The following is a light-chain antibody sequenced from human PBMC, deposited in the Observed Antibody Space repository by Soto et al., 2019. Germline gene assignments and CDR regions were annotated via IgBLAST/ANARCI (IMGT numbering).Light chain of an antibody. CDR1: QSVSSN. V-gene: IGKV3-15*01. J-gene: IGKJ1*01. CDR2: GAS. Sequence: EIVMTQSPATLSVSPGERATLSCRASQSVSSNLAWYQQKPGQAPRLLIYGASTRATGIPARFSGSGSGTAYTLTMSSLQSEDFAFYYCQHYNNWLGTFGQGTKVEIK. CDR3: QHYNNWLGT.